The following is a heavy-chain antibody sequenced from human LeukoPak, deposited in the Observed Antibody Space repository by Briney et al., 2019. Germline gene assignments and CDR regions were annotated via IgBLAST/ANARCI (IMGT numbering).Heavy chain of an antibody. CDR1: GFTFSSYA. V-gene: IGHV3-53*05. J-gene: IGHJ5*02. CDR2: IYSGGST. Sequence: GGSLRLSCAASGFTFSSYAMSWVRQAPGKGLEWVSVIYSGGSTYYADSVKGRFTISRDKSKNTVYLQMNSLRFEDTAMYYCARNWFDPWGQGTLVTVSP. CDR3: ARNWFDP.